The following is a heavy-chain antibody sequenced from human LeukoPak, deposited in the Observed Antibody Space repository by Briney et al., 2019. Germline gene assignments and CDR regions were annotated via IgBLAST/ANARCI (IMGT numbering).Heavy chain of an antibody. CDR1: GGTFSSYA. V-gene: IGHV1-69*04. CDR2: IIPILGIA. D-gene: IGHD3-22*01. Sequence: GASVKVSCKASGGTFSSYAISWVRQAPGQGLEWMGRIIPILGIANCAQKFQGRVTITADKSTSTAYMELSSLRSEDMAVYYCAGTKDVIVVVIPRAFDIWGQGTMVTVSS. CDR3: AGTKDVIVVVIPRAFDI. J-gene: IGHJ3*02.